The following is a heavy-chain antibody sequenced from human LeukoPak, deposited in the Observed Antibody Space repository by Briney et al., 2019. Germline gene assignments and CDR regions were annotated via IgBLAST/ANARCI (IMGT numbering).Heavy chain of an antibody. D-gene: IGHD2-2*02. J-gene: IGHJ6*02. CDR2: IIPIFGIA. V-gene: IGHV1-69*04. CDR1: GRTFSSYA. CDR3: ASHDCSSTSCYTYGMDV. Sequence: SVNVSCKASGRTFSSYAISWVRQAPGQGLEWMGRIIPIFGIANYAQKFQGRVTITADKSTSTAYMELSSLRSEDTAVYYCASHDCSSTSCYTYGMDVWGQGTTVTVSS.